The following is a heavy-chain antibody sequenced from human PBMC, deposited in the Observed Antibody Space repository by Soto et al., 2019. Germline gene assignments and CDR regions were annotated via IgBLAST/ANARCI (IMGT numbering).Heavy chain of an antibody. V-gene: IGHV4-39*01. CDR1: GGSISSSSYY. CDR2: IYYSGST. Sequence: SETLSLTCTVSGGSISSSSYYWGWIRQPPGKGLEWIGSIYYSGSTYYNTSLKNQDTISVDTSKNQLTLKLSSVTAAVTAVYYCARWYYYGSGSDHRDAYYYGMDVWGQGTTVT. J-gene: IGHJ6*02. D-gene: IGHD3-10*01. CDR3: ARWYYYGSGSDHRDAYYYGMDV.